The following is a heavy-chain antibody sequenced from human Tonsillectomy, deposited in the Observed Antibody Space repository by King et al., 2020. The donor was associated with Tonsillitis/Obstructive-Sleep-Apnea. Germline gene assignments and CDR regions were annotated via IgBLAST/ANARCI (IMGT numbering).Heavy chain of an antibody. CDR3: TRDGGYCSSTSCYYYYMDV. CDR2: IKSKTNGGTT. V-gene: IGHV3-15*01. D-gene: IGHD2-2*01. J-gene: IGHJ6*03. CDR1: GFTFSNAW. Sequence: VQLVESGGGLVKPGGSLRLSCAASGFTFSNAWMSWVRQAPGKGLEWLGRIKSKTNGGTTDYAAPVKGRFTISRDDSKNTLYRQMNSLKTEDTAVYYCTRDGGYCSSTSCYYYYMDVWGKGTTVTVSS.